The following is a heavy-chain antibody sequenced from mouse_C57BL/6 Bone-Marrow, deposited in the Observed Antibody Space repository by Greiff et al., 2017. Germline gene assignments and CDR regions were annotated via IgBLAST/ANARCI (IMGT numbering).Heavy chain of an antibody. Sequence: VQRVESGPELVKPGASVKLSCKASGYTFTSYDINWVKQRPGQGLEWIGWIYPRDGSTKYNEKFKGKATLTVDTSSSTAYMELHSLTAEDSAVYFCARSNDGYFSWFAYWGQGTLVTVSA. CDR1: GYTFTSYD. D-gene: IGHD2-3*01. CDR3: ARSNDGYFSWFAY. CDR2: IYPRDGST. V-gene: IGHV1-85*01. J-gene: IGHJ3*01.